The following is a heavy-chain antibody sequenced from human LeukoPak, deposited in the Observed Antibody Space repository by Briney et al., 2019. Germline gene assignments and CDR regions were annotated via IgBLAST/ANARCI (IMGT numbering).Heavy chain of an antibody. Sequence: SETLSLTCTVSGGSISSYYWSWIRQPAGKGLEWIGRIYTSGSTNYNPSLKSRVTMSVDTSKNQFSLKLSSVTAADTAVYYCATGITLDPLYNFHYFYMDVWGKGTTVTVSS. V-gene: IGHV4-4*07. CDR2: IYTSGST. CDR3: ATGITLDPLYNFHYFYMDV. J-gene: IGHJ6*03. D-gene: IGHD3-10*01. CDR1: GGSISSYY.